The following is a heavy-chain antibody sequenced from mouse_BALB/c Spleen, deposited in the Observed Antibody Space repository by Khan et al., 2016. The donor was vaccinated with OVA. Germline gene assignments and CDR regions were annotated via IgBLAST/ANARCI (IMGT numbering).Heavy chain of an antibody. Sequence: DLVKPGASVKLSCKASGYTFTSYWIHWIKQRPGQGLEWIGRIAPGSGSTSYNAMFKGKATLPVDTSSTTAYIQFSSLSSEDSAVYFGARRKEDGNSVYAMDYWGQGTSVTVSS. V-gene: IGHV1S41*01. J-gene: IGHJ4*01. CDR3: ARRKEDGNSVYAMDY. D-gene: IGHD1-1*01. CDR1: GYTFTSYW. CDR2: IAPGSGST.